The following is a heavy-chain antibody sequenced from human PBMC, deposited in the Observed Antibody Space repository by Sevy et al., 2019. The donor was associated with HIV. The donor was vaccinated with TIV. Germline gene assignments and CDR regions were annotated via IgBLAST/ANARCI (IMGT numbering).Heavy chain of an antibody. J-gene: IGHJ4*02. D-gene: IGHD3-16*02. CDR3: ARTPVIMITSGGVIALRQFDF. V-gene: IGHV4-59*01. CDR2: IYYSGST. Sequence: SETLSLTCTVSGGSISGYYWSWIRQPPGKGLEWIGYIYYSGSTNYNPSLKNRVTMSVDTSKNQFSLKMSSVTAADTAVYYFARTPVIMITSGGVIALRQFDFWGQGTLVTVSS. CDR1: GGSISGYY.